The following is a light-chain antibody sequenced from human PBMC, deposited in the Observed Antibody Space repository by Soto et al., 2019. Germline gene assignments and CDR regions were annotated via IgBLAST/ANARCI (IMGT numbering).Light chain of an antibody. J-gene: IGKJ4*01. CDR2: GAS. CDR3: QQYGSSPT. Sequence: EIVLTQSPGTLSLSPGERATLSCRASQSVSSSYLAWYQQKPGQAPRLLIYGASSRATGIPDRFSGSGSGTDFTLTISRLEPEDLAVYYCQQYGSSPTFGGGTKVESK. V-gene: IGKV3-20*01. CDR1: QSVSSSY.